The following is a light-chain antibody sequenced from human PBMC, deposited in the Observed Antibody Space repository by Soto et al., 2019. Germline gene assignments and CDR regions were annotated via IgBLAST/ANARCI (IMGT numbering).Light chain of an antibody. CDR1: SSDVGGYKY. CDR3: TSYAGRSNFVV. V-gene: IGLV2-8*01. Sequence: QSALTQPPSASGSPGQSVTISCTGTSSDVGGYKYVSWYQQHPGRAPKLMIYEVSKRPSGVPDRFSGLKSGNTASLTVSGLQAEDEADYYCTSYAGRSNFVVFGGGTKVTVL. CDR2: EVS. J-gene: IGLJ2*01.